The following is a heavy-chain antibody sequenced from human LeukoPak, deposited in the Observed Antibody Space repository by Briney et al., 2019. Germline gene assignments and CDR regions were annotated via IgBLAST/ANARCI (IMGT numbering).Heavy chain of an antibody. CDR1: GGTFISDA. CDR3: ARDTRTAQGFDY. D-gene: IGHD2-15*01. J-gene: IGHJ4*02. CDR2: IIPISATP. Sequence: ASVKVSCKASGGTFISDAVAWVRQAPGQGLEWMGGIIPISATPLYAQHFQGRVTFTADESATTAYMELSSLKSEDTAIYYCARDTRTAQGFDYWGQGILVTVSS. V-gene: IGHV1-69*01.